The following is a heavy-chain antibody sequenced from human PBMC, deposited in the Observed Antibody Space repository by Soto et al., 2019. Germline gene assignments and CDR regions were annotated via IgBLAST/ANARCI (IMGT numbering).Heavy chain of an antibody. CDR3: ARGATEETTVTPIGY. D-gene: IGHD4-17*01. Sequence: QVQLVQSGAEVKKPGSSVKVSCKASGGTFSSYAISWVRQAPGQGLEWREGIIPIFGTANYAQKFQGRVTITADESTSTAYMELSSLRSEDTAVYYCARGATEETTVTPIGYWGQGTLVTVSS. CDR2: IIPIFGTA. J-gene: IGHJ4*02. CDR1: GGTFSSYA. V-gene: IGHV1-69*01.